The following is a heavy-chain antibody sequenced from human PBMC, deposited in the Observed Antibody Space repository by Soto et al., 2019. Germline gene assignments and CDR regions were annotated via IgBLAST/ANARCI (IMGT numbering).Heavy chain of an antibody. CDR1: GFTFSSYG. V-gene: IGHV3-30*18. CDR2: ISYDGSNK. D-gene: IGHD2-8*02. Sequence: GGPLSLSCAASGFTFSSYGMHWVRQAPGKGLEWVAVISYDGSNKYYADSVKGRFTISRDNSKNTLYLQMNSLRAEDTAVYYCAKDRPLRTGGYYYYGMDVWGQGTTVTVSS. J-gene: IGHJ6*02. CDR3: AKDRPLRTGGYYYYGMDV.